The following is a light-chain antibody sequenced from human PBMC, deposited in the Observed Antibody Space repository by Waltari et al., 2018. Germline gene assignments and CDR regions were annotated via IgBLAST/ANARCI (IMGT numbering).Light chain of an antibody. V-gene: IGKV3-15*01. CDR3: QQYNNWWT. J-gene: IGKJ1*01. Sequence: EIVMTQSPATLSVSPGERATLSCRASQSVSSSLAWYQQKPGQAPRLLVYGASTRATGIPARFSGSGSGKEFTRTISSLQSEDFAVYYCQQYNNWWTFGQGTKVEIK. CDR2: GAS. CDR1: QSVSSS.